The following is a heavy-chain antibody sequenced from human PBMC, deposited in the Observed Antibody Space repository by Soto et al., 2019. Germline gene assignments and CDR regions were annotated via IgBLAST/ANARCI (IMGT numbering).Heavy chain of an antibody. CDR3: ARVYYYDSSGYWYYFDY. J-gene: IGHJ4*02. CDR2: IYYSGST. V-gene: IGHV4-39*01. CDR1: GCSIRSSSYY. Sequence: PSETLSLTCTLSGCSIRSSSYYWGWIRQPPGKGLEWIGSIYYSGSTYYNPSLKSRVTISVDTSKNQFSLKLSSVTAADTAVYYCARVYYYDSSGYWYYFDYWGQGTLVTVSS. D-gene: IGHD3-22*01.